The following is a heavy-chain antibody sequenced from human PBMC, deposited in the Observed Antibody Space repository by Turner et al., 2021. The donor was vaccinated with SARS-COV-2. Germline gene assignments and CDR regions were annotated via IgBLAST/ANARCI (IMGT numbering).Heavy chain of an antibody. Sequence: QVQLVQSGAEVKKPGASVKVSCKVSGYTLTELSMHWVRQAPGKGLEWKGGFDPEDAETIYAQKFQGRVTMTEDTSSDTAYMELSSLRSEDTAVYYCATGYAYCGGDCSIHYWGQGTLVTVSS. CDR3: ATGYAYCGGDCSIHY. V-gene: IGHV1-24*01. D-gene: IGHD2-21*02. J-gene: IGHJ4*02. CDR2: FDPEDAET. CDR1: GYTLTELS.